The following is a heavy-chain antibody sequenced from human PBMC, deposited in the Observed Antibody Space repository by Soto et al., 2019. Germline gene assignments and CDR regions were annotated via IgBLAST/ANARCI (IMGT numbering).Heavy chain of an antibody. D-gene: IGHD1-20*01. V-gene: IGHV1-69*02. CDR1: GGTFSSYT. Sequence: ASVKVSCKASGGTFSSYTISWVRQAPGQGLEWMGRIIPILGIANYAQKFQGRVTITADKSTSTAYMELSSLRSEDTAVFYCASAPANWYNSNLEAFDIWGQGTMVTVSS. CDR2: IIPILGIA. CDR3: ASAPANWYNSNLEAFDI. J-gene: IGHJ3*02.